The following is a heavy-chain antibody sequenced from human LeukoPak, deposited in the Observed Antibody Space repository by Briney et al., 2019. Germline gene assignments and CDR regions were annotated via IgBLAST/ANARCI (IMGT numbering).Heavy chain of an antibody. D-gene: IGHD1-1*01. V-gene: IGHV4-59*01. CDR1: GGSICTYY. J-gene: IGHJ4*02. Sequence: SETLSLTCTVSGGSICTYYWTWIRQPPGKGLEWIGYIYYSGNTNYNPSLKSRVTISVDTSNNQFSLNLHSVTAADTAIYYCARDGTSGFDYWGPGILVTVSS. CDR2: IYYSGNT. CDR3: ARDGTSGFDY.